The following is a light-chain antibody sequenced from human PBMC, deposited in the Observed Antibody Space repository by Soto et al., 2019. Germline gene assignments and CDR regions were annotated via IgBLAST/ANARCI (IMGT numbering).Light chain of an antibody. J-gene: IGLJ2*01. CDR1: SSDVGGYNY. CDR2: EVS. CDR3: SSYTSSSVV. Sequence: QSALTQPVSVSGSPGQSITISCTGTSSDVGGYNYVSWYQQHPGKAPKLMIYEVSNRPSGVSNRFSGSKSGNTASLTISGLQAEDAADYSCSSYTSSSVVFGGGTKLTVL. V-gene: IGLV2-14*01.